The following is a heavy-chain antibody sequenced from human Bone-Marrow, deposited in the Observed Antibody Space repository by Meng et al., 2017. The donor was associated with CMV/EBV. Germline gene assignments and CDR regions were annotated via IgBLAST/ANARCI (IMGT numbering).Heavy chain of an antibody. V-gene: IGHV3-23*01. Sequence: FPFNTYAMCWVRQAPGKGLEWVSAISGSSGSTYYADSVRGRFTISSDHSKNTLYLQLNSLRAEDTGVYYCAKDHALRYFDWPYYFDYWGQGTLVTVSS. CDR3: AKDHALRYFDWPYYFDY. D-gene: IGHD3-9*01. CDR1: FPFNTYA. J-gene: IGHJ4*02. CDR2: ISGSSGST.